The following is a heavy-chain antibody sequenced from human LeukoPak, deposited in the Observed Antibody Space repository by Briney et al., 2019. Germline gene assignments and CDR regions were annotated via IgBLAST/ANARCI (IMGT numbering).Heavy chain of an antibody. CDR2: ISYDGSNK. Sequence: GGSLRLSCAAYGFTFSNYAMHWVRQAPGKGLEWVAAISYDGSNKYYADSVRGRFTISRDNSENTLYLQMNGLRAEDTAVCYCARDAYGMDVWGQGTTVTVSS. CDR3: ARDAYGMDV. V-gene: IGHV3-30*03. CDR1: GFTFSNYA. J-gene: IGHJ6*02.